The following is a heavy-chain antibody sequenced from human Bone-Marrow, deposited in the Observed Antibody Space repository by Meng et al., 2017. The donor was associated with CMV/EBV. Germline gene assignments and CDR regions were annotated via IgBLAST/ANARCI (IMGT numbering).Heavy chain of an antibody. Sequence: GESLKISCAASGFTFSSYGMHWVRQAPGKGLEWVAFIRYGGSNKYYADSVKGRFTISRDNSKNTLYLQMNSLRAEDTVVFYCAKDREFYDFWSGYSYYYGMDVWGQGTTVTVSS. CDR2: IRYGGSNK. V-gene: IGHV3-30*02. CDR3: AKDREFYDFWSGYSYYYGMDV. J-gene: IGHJ6*02. CDR1: GFTFSSYG. D-gene: IGHD3-3*01.